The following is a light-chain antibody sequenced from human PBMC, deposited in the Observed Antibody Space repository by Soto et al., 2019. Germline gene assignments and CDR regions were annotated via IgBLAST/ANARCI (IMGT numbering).Light chain of an antibody. CDR1: LNIIHN. V-gene: IGKV3-15*01. J-gene: IGKJ5*01. CDR3: QQYKSWPPIT. Sequence: EIVMTQSPVTLSVSPGERATLSCRASLNIIHNLAWYQQKPGQAPRLLIYGASTRATGIPDRFSGSGSGTEFTLSISSLQSEDFAVYYCQQYKSWPPITFGQGTRLEMK. CDR2: GAS.